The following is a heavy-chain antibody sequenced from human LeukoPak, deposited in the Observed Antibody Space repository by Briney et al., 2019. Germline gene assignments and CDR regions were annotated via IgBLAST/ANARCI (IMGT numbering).Heavy chain of an antibody. Sequence: GGSLILSCATSGFPFSAYDMHWVRQAPGKGLEWVSAFGSAGDTYYPGAVKGRFTISRDYAKNSLFLQMNSLRAGDTAVYLCVRGALPGDNWYFDLWGRGTLVTVSS. CDR3: VRGALPGDNWYFDL. V-gene: IGHV3-13*01. J-gene: IGHJ2*01. CDR2: FGSAGDT. CDR1: GFPFSAYD.